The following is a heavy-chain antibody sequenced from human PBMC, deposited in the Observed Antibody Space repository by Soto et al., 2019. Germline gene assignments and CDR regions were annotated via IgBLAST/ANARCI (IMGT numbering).Heavy chain of an antibody. CDR1: GGSVSSNRGA. J-gene: IGHJ4*02. CDR2: TYYRSKWYN. CDR3: ARDLTGTTDFDY. V-gene: IGHV6-1*01. Sequence: SQTQPITCDISGGSVSSNRGAWNWDRQSPSRGLEWLGRTYYRSKWYNDYAVSVKSRITINPDTSKNQFSLQLNSVTPEDTAVYYCARDLTGTTDFDYWGQGTLLTVSS. D-gene: IGHD1-7*01.